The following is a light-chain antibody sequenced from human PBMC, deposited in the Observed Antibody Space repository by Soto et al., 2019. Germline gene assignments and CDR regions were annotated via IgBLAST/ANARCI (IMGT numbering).Light chain of an antibody. J-gene: IGKJ1*01. CDR1: QSISSY. V-gene: IGKV1-39*01. Sequence: DLQMTQSPSSLSASVGDRVTITCRASQSISSYLNWYQQKPGKAPNLLMYAASSLQSGVPARFSGSGSGTDFTLTINSLQPEDFATYYCQQSYSTPRTFGQGTKVEIK. CDR2: AAS. CDR3: QQSYSTPRT.